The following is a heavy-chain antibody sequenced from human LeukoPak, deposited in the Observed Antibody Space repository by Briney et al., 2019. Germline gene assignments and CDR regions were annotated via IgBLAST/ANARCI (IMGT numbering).Heavy chain of an antibody. CDR2: ISAYNGNT. D-gene: IGHD3-10*01. Sequence: GASVKVSCKASGYTFTSYGISWVRQAPGQGLEWMGWISAYNGNTNYAQKFLGRVTMTTDTSTATAHMELRSLRSDDTGVYFCARNGSYGSYASGSPDYWGQGTLVTVSS. CDR1: GYTFTSYG. V-gene: IGHV1-18*01. J-gene: IGHJ4*02. CDR3: ARNGSYGSYASGSPDY.